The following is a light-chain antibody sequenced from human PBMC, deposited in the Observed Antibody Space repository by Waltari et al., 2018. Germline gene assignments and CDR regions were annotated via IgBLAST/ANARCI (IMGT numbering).Light chain of an antibody. V-gene: IGLV2-14*03. Sequence: QSALTQPASVSGSPGQSITISCTGPSSDVGGYNYVSWYQHPPGHAPKLMIYDVSKRPSGFSNRFSGYKSGNTASLTISGLQTEDEAEYYCNSYTSSSTLVFGTGTKVTVI. CDR3: NSYTSSSTLV. J-gene: IGLJ1*01. CDR1: SSDVGGYNY. CDR2: DVS.